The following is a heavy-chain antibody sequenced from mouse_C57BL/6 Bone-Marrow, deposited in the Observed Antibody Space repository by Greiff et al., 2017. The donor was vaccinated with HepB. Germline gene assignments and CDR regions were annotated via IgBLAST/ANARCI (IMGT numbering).Heavy chain of an antibody. CDR1: GYTFTSYG. CDR2: IYPRSGNT. D-gene: IGHD2-12*01. J-gene: IGHJ3*01. V-gene: IGHV1-81*01. CDR3: ARGYSSWFAY. Sequence: VKLQESGAELARPGASVKLSCKASGYTFTSYGISWVKQRTGQGLEWIGEIYPRSGNTYYNEKFKGKATLTADKSSSTAYMELRSLTSEDSAVYFCARGYSSWFAYWGQGTLVTVSA.